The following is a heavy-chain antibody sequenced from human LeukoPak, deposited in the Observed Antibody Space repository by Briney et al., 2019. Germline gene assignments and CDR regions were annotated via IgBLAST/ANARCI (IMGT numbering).Heavy chain of an antibody. D-gene: IGHD2/OR15-2a*01. CDR1: GFTVSSNY. V-gene: IGHV3-66*01. CDR2: IYSGGST. Sequence: SGGSLRLSCAASGFTVSSNYMSRVRQAPGKGLEWVSVIYSGGSTYYADSVKGRFTISRDNSKNTLYLHMNSLRAEDTAVYYCASPSLPQIFYFHVLDVWGQGTAVTVFS. CDR3: ASPSLPQIFYFHVLDV. J-gene: IGHJ6*02.